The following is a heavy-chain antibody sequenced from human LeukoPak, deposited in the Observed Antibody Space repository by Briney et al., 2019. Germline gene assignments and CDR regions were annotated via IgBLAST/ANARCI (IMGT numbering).Heavy chain of an antibody. J-gene: IGHJ4*02. CDR1: GGSISSSSYY. D-gene: IGHD4-17*01. V-gene: IGHV4-39*02. CDR3: ARDDYGDYVWHY. Sequence: SETLSLTCTVSGGSISSSSYYWGWIRQPPGKGLEWIGSIYYSGSTYYNPSLKSRVTISVDTSKNQFSLNLSSVTAADTAVYYCARDDYGDYVWHYWGQGTLVTVSS. CDR2: IYYSGST.